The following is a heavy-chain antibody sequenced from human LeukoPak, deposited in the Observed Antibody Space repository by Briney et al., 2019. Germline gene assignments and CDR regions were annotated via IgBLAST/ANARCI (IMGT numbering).Heavy chain of an antibody. D-gene: IGHD1-26*01. CDR1: GGSFSGYY. CDR2: INHSGST. J-gene: IGHJ4*02. CDR3: ARVGRIERDYFDY. Sequence: SETLSLTYAVYGGSFSGYYWSWIRQPPGKGLEWIGEINHSGSTNYNPSLKSRVTISVDTSKNQFSLKLSSVTAAATAVYYCARVGRIERDYFDYWGQGTLVTVSS. V-gene: IGHV4-34*01.